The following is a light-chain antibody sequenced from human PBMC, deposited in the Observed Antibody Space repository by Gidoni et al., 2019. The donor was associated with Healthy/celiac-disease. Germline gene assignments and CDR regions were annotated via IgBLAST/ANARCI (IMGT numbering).Light chain of an antibody. J-gene: IGKJ4*01. Sequence: EIVLTQSPAPLSLSPGERATLSCRASQSVRSYLAWYQPKPGQAPRLLIYDASNRATGIPARFSGSGSGTDFTLTISSLEPEDFAVYYCQQRSNWRTFGGGTKVEIK. V-gene: IGKV3-11*01. CDR3: QQRSNWRT. CDR2: DAS. CDR1: QSVRSY.